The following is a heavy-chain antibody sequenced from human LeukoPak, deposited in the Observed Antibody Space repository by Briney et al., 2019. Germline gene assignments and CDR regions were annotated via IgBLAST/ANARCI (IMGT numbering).Heavy chain of an antibody. J-gene: IGHJ4*02. D-gene: IGHD3-3*01. Sequence: KSGRSLRLSCAASVFTFNNAWMSWVRQAPGKGLERVGSMKSKTDGDTTDYDAPVRGRVTISRDDSKKTLYLQMNGLKTDDTAVYYFTTVDFWWGQGTLVTVSS. CDR2: MKSKTDGDTT. V-gene: IGHV3-15*01. CDR1: VFTFNNAW. CDR3: TTVDFW.